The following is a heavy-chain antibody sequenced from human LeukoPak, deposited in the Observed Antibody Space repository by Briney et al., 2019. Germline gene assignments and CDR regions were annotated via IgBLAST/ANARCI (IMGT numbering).Heavy chain of an antibody. J-gene: IGHJ5*02. V-gene: IGHV5-51*01. CDR1: GYSFTSYW. CDR2: IYPGDSDT. Sequence: GESLKISCKGSGYSFTSYWIGWVRQMPGKGLEWMGIIYPGDSDTRYSPSFQGQVTISADKSISTAYLQWSSLKASDTAMYYCARFKGSGSYYNFYTQTYNWFDPWGQGTLVTVSS. D-gene: IGHD3-10*01. CDR3: ARFKGSGSYYNFYTQTYNWFDP.